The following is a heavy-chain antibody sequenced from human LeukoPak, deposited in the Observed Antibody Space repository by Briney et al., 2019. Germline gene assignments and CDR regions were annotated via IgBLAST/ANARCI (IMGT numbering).Heavy chain of an antibody. Sequence: SSETLSLTCTVSGGSVSSYYCNWIRQAAGKGLEWIGRIFTSGSTNYSPSLKSRVTMSVDTSKNQFSLQLSSVTAADTAVYYCARGSNGMGVWGQGTTVIVSS. CDR3: ARGSNGMGV. CDR2: IFTSGST. CDR1: GGSVSSYY. V-gene: IGHV4-4*07. J-gene: IGHJ6*02.